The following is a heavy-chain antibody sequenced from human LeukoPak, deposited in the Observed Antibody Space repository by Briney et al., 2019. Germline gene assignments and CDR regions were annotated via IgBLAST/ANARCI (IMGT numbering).Heavy chain of an antibody. V-gene: IGHV4-4*07. J-gene: IGHJ4*02. D-gene: IGHD3-22*01. CDR1: GGSISSYY. CDR2: MYSSGIT. CDR3: ARSSGSISLFDF. Sequence: PSETLSLTCIVSGGSISSYYWSWIRQPAGKGLEWIGRMYSSGITNYNPSLKSRITMSLDTSKNQFFLELSSVTAADTAVYFCARSSGSISLFDFWGPGILVTVSS.